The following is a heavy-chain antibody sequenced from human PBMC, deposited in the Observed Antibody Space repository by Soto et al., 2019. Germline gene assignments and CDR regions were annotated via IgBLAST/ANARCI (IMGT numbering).Heavy chain of an antibody. V-gene: IGHV3-21*01. CDR2: ISSSSSYI. D-gene: IGHD1-7*01. CDR1: GFTFSSYS. CDR3: ARDKGITGTTGVSFGTHAFDY. Sequence: EVQLVESGGGLVKPGGSLRLSCAASGFTFSSYSMNWVRQAPGKGLEWVSSISSSSSYIYYADSVKGRFTISRDNAKNSLYLQMNSLRAEDTAVYYCARDKGITGTTGVSFGTHAFDYWGQGTLVTVSS. J-gene: IGHJ4*02.